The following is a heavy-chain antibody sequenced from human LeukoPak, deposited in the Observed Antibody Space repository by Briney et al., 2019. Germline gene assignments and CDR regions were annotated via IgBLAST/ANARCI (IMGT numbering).Heavy chain of an antibody. V-gene: IGHV4-34*01. J-gene: IGHJ3*02. CDR3: ARVFNDAAFDI. Sequence: SETLSLTCAVYGGSFSGYYWSWIRQPPGKGLEWIGEINHSGSTNYNPSLKSRVTISVDTSKNQFSLKLSSVTAADTAVYYCARVFNDAAFDIWGQGTMVTVSS. D-gene: IGHD1-1*01. CDR1: GGSFSGYY. CDR2: INHSGST.